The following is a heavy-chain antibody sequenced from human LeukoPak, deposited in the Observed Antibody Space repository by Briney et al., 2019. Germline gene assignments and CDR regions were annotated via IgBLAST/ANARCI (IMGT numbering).Heavy chain of an antibody. V-gene: IGHV3-66*01. CDR2: IYSGGST. D-gene: IGHD6-13*01. CDR1: GFTFSDYA. J-gene: IGHJ4*02. Sequence: GGSLRLSCTASGFTFSDYAMNWVRQAPGKGLEWVSVIYSGGSTYYADSVKGRFTISRDNSKNTLYLQMNSLRAEDTAVYYCARALAAAFDYWGQGTLVTVSS. CDR3: ARALAAAFDY.